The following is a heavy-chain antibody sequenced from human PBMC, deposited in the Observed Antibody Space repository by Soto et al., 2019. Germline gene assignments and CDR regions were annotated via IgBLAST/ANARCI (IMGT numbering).Heavy chain of an antibody. D-gene: IGHD1-20*01. J-gene: IGHJ6*02. CDR3: ARDLNRITGCGMDV. V-gene: IGHV1-69*13. CDR2: IIPIFGTA. CDR1: GGTFSSYA. Sequence: SVKVSCKASGGTFSSYAISWVRQAPGQGLEWMGGIIPIFGTANYAQKFQGRVTITADESTSTAYMELSSLRSEDTAVYYCARDLNRITGCGMDVWGQGTTVTVSS.